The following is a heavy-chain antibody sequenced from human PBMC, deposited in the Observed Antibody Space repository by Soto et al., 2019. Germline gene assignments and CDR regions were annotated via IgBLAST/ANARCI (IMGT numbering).Heavy chain of an antibody. CDR1: GFTVSSNY. Sequence: EVQLVETGGGLIQPGGSLRLSCAASGFTVSSNYMSWVRQAPGKGLEWVSVIYSGGSTYYADYVKGRFTISRDNSKNTLYLQMNSLRAEDTAVYYCAVYCSGGSCYPYYYYGMDVWGQGTTVTVSS. CDR2: IYSGGST. D-gene: IGHD2-15*01. V-gene: IGHV3-53*02. J-gene: IGHJ6*02. CDR3: AVYCSGGSCYPYYYYGMDV.